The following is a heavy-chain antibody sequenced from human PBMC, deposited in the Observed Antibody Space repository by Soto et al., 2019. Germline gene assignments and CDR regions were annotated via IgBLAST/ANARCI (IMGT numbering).Heavy chain of an antibody. Sequence: SGPTLVKPTQTLTLTCTFSGFSLSTSGVGVGWIRQPPGKALEWLALIYWDDDKRYSPSLKSRLTITKDTSKNQVVLTMTNMDPVDTATYYCAHSRGIIGCSSTSCSLSVWFDPWGQGTLVTVSS. CDR3: AHSRGIIGCSSTSCSLSVWFDP. V-gene: IGHV2-5*02. J-gene: IGHJ5*02. CDR2: IYWDDDK. CDR1: GFSLSTSGVG. D-gene: IGHD2-2*01.